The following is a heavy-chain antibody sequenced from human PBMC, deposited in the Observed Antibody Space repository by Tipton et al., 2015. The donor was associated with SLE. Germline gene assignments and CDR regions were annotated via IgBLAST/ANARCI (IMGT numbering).Heavy chain of an antibody. CDR3: ARSPGRSYFDY. Sequence: TLSLTCTVSGYSISSGYYWAWIRQPPGKRLEWIGSFFHSGSTYYNPSLNSRVSMSIDTSKNQFSLKLNSVTPADTAVYYCARSPGRSYFDYGGQGTVV. J-gene: IGHJ4*02. CDR1: GYSISSGYY. CDR2: FFHSGST. V-gene: IGHV4-38-2*02.